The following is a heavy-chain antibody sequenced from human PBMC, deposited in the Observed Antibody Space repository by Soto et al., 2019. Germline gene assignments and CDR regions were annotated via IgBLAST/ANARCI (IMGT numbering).Heavy chain of an antibody. D-gene: IGHD2-2*01. V-gene: IGHV3-15*07. CDR3: TTDHLSGGYCGSSTNCLGY. CDR2: IKSKTDGGTI. Sequence: DVQLVESGGGLVKPGGSLRLSCAASGFSFTNAWMNWVRQAPGKGLEWVGRIKSKTDGGTIDYAAPVKGRFSLSRDDSRYTVFQQLNSLKTEDTAVYYCTTDHLSGGYCGSSTNCLGYWGQGTLVTVAS. CDR1: GFSFTNAW. J-gene: IGHJ4*02.